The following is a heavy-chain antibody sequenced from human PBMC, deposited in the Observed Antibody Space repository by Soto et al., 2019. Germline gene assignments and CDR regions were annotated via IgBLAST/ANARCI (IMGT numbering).Heavy chain of an antibody. V-gene: IGHV4-34*01. Sequence: SETLSLTCAVYDGSFSGYYWSWIRQPPGKGLEWIGEINHSGSTNYNPSLKSRVTISVDTSKNQFSLKLSSVTAADTAVYYCARGPGYCSSTSCQPVAYYYGMDVWGQGTTVTVSS. CDR1: DGSFSGYY. D-gene: IGHD2-2*01. CDR2: INHSGST. J-gene: IGHJ6*02. CDR3: ARGPGYCSSTSCQPVAYYYGMDV.